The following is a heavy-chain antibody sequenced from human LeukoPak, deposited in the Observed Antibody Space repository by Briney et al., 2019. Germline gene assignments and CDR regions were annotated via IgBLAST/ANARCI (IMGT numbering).Heavy chain of an antibody. V-gene: IGHV1-46*04. J-gene: IGHJ5*01. CDR1: GYTFASYY. CDR3: ARDYTGGGSSWSDNWFDP. D-gene: IGHD6-13*01. Sequence: ASVTLSCKASGYTFASYYLHWVGQAPGQGLEWVGIINPSSGTTTYAQNLQGRVIMTRDTSTTTVYMELNSLRSDDTAMYYCARDYTGGGSSWSDNWFDPWGQGTLVTVSS. CDR2: INPSSGTT.